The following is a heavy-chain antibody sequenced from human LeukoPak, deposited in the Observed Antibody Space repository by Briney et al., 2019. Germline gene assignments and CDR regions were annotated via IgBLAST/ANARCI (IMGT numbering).Heavy chain of an antibody. V-gene: IGHV3-66*01. J-gene: IGHJ4*02. CDR3: ARDSGTTVGYFDY. CDR1: GITVSSNY. Sequence: PGGSLRLSCAASGITVSSNYMSWVRQPPGKGLEWVSIIYSGGTTYYADSVKGRFTISRDNSKNTLYPQMNSLRADDTAVYYCARDSGTTVGYFDYWGQGTLVTVSS. D-gene: IGHD4-23*01. CDR2: IYSGGTT.